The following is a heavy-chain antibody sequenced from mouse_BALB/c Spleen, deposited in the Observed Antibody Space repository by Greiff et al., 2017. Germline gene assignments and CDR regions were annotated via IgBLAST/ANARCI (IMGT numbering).Heavy chain of an antibody. Sequence: EVKLMESGPGLVKPSQSLSLTCSVTGYSITSGYYWNWIRQFPGNKLEWMGYISYDGSNNYNPSLKNRISITRDTSKNQFFLKLNSVTTEDTATYYCARDVRFAYWGQGTLVTVSA. V-gene: IGHV3-6*02. CDR3: ARDVRFAY. J-gene: IGHJ3*01. CDR2: ISYDGSN. CDR1: GYSITSGYY.